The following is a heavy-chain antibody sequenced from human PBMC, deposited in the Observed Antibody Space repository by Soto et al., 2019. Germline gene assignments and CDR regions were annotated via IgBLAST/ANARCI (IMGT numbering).Heavy chain of an antibody. Sequence: PGGSLRLSCAASGFTFSSYGMHWVRQAPGKGLEWVAVISYDENNRYYTDSVKGRFTISRDNSKNTLYLQVNSLRAEDTAVYYCARAMDAAMASKDNWFDPWGQGTLVTVSS. V-gene: IGHV3-30*03. CDR1: GFTFSSYG. J-gene: IGHJ5*02. D-gene: IGHD5-18*01. CDR2: ISYDENNR. CDR3: ARAMDAAMASKDNWFDP.